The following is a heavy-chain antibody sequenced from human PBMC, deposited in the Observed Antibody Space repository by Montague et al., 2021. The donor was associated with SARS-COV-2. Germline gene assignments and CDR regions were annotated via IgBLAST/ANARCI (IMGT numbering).Heavy chain of an antibody. CDR1: GGSISSSHW. Sequence: SETLSLTCGVSGGSISSSHWWSWVRQPPGKGLEYIGEIYHSGSTNYNPSRKSRVTISIDKSKNQFSLRMRSVTAADTAVYYRARVASAGAGVDYWGQGTLVTVSS. D-gene: IGHD6-13*01. J-gene: IGHJ4*02. V-gene: IGHV4-4*02. CDR3: ARVASAGAGVDY. CDR2: IYHSGST.